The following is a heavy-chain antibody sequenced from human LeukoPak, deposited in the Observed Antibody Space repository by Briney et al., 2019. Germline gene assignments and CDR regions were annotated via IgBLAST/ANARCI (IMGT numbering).Heavy chain of an antibody. CDR2: IYYSGST. Sequence: SETLSLTCTVSGGSIRNIYYWGWIRQPPGKGLQWIGSIYYSGSTYYNPSLKSRVTISVDTSKNQFSLKLSSVTAADTAVYYCATSLFTIFGVGWGQGTLVTVSS. D-gene: IGHD3-3*01. J-gene: IGHJ4*02. CDR1: GGSIRNIYY. V-gene: IGHV4-39*01. CDR3: ATSLFTIFGVG.